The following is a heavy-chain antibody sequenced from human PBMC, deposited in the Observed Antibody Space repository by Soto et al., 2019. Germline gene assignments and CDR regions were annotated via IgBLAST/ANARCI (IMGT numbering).Heavy chain of an antibody. V-gene: IGHV1-69*12. CDR2: IVPIFGTT. J-gene: IGHJ6*02. D-gene: IGHD6-19*01. Sequence: QVQLVQSGAEVKKPGSSVKVSCKVSGGTFSNYAIDWVRLAPGHGLEWMGGIVPIFGTTYYTQKFQGRATILADDSKTTAYLEMSSLRSEDTAIYYCAIVDAVAGLYNFLGLAVWGQGTAITVSS. CDR1: GGTFSNYA. CDR3: AIVDAVAGLYNFLGLAV.